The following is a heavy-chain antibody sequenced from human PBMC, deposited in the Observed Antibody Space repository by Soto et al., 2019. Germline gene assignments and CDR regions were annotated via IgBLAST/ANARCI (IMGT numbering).Heavy chain of an antibody. V-gene: IGHV3-30-3*01. CDR3: ARDRIGAAGTGAYFAS. J-gene: IGHJ4*02. Sequence: QVQLVESGGGVVQPGRSLRLSCTASGFRFSSFAMHWVRQTPGKGLVWVAVISSDGSRDYYADSVKGRFTISRDNSNNTLYMQMGSLGGDDTAVYFCARDRIGAAGTGAYFASWGKGTLVTVSS. CDR2: ISSDGSRD. CDR1: GFRFSSFA. D-gene: IGHD6-13*01.